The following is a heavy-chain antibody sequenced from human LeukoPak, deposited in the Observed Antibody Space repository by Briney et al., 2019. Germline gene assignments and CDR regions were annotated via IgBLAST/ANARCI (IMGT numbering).Heavy chain of an antibody. Sequence: PGGSLRLSCVVSGFTFSTSAMSWVRQVPGKGLEWVSGISESGGSTYYADSVKGRFTSSRDNSKNTLYLQMNNLRAEDTAAYYCAKGSFWGQGTLVTVSS. CDR3: AKGSF. CDR1: GFTFSTSA. CDR2: ISESGGST. D-gene: IGHD3-10*01. J-gene: IGHJ4*02. V-gene: IGHV3-23*01.